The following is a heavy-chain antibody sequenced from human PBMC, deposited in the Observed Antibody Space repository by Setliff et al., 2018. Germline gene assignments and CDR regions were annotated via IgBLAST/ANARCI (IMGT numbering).Heavy chain of an antibody. CDR1: GYNFANHW. Sequence: PGESLKISCQASGYNFANHWIAWVRLMPGKGLEYMGRIDPGDSYADYSPSFQGQVTISADKSISTAYLQWSSLKAPDTAMYYCARQIGSSLSHFYYYMDVWGKGTTVTVSS. V-gene: IGHV5-51*01. J-gene: IGHJ6*03. CDR3: ARQIGSSLSHFYYYMDV. CDR2: IDPGDSYA. D-gene: IGHD6-19*01.